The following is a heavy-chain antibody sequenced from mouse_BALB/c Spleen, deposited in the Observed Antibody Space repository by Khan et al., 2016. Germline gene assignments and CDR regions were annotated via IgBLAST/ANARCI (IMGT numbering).Heavy chain of an antibody. J-gene: IGHJ2*01. V-gene: IGHV3-2*02. CDR3: AGCAHGNPYYFDY. Sequence: EVQLQESGPGLVKPSQSLSLTCTVTDYSITSDYAWNWIRQFPGNKLEWMGYISYSGSTSYNPSLKSRISITRDTSKNQFFLQLNSVTTEDTATYYCAGCAHGNPYYFDYWGQGTTLTVSS. CDR1: DYSITSDYA. D-gene: IGHD2-1*01. CDR2: ISYSGST.